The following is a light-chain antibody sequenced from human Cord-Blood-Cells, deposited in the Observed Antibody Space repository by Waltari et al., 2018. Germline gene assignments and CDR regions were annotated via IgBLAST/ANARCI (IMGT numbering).Light chain of an antibody. CDR1: SSDVCGSNY. CDR2: DVS. Sequence: QSALTQPRSVSGSPGQSITIPCTGTSSDVCGSNYVSWYQQHPGKAPKLMSDDVSKRPSGVPDRFSGSKSGNTASLTISGLQAEDEADYYCCSYAGSYTWVFGGVTKLTVL. CDR3: CSYAGSYTWV. V-gene: IGLV2-11*01. J-gene: IGLJ3*02.